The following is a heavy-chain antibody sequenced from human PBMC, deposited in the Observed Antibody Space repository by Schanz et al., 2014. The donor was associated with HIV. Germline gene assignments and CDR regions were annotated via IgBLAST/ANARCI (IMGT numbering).Heavy chain of an antibody. CDR2: ISYDGSKK. J-gene: IGHJ5*02. CDR3: TRLAAGSSRDL. V-gene: IGHV3-33*05. Sequence: QVHLVESGGGVVQPGRSLRLSCVASGFTFSSYGMHWVRQAPGKGLECVAVISYDGSKKYYADSVKGRFTISRDTSKNTLYLQMNSLRAEDTAIFFCTRLAAGSSRDLWGQGTLVTVSS. CDR1: GFTFSSYG. D-gene: IGHD3-10*01.